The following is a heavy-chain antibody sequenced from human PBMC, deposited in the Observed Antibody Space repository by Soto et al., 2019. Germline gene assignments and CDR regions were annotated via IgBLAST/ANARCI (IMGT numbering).Heavy chain of an antibody. CDR3: ARAPSLPQAFDI. J-gene: IGHJ3*02. CDR2: IYYSGST. V-gene: IGHV4-31*03. CDR1: CGSISSGGYY. Sequence: QVQLQESGPGLVKPSQTLSLTCTVSCGSISSGGYYWSWIRQHPGKGLEWIGYIYYSGSTYYNPSLKSRVTISVDTSKNQYSLKLSSVTAADTAGYYCARAPSLPQAFDIWGQGPMVTVSS.